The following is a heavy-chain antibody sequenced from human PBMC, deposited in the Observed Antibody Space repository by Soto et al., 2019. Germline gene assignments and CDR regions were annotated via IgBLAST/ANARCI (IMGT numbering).Heavy chain of an antibody. CDR3: AKERYSSGWYGYDFDY. Sequence: PGGSLRLSCAASGFTFSSYAMSWVRQAPGKGLEWVSAISGSGGSTYYADSVKGRFTISRDNSKNTLYLQMNSLRAEDTAVYYCAKERYSSGWYGYDFDYWGQGTLVTVSS. D-gene: IGHD6-19*01. J-gene: IGHJ4*02. V-gene: IGHV3-23*01. CDR2: ISGSGGST. CDR1: GFTFSSYA.